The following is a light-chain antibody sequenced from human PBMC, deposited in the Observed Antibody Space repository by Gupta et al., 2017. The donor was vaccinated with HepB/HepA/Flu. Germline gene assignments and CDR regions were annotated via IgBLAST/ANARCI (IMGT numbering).Light chain of an antibody. CDR2: EVD. CDR1: NSDCGSYNL. Sequence: QSALTQPASVSGSPGQSVTISCTGTNSDCGSYNLVSWYQQHPGKAPKHIIYEVDKRPSGVAIRFSCAKSGSKASLIISGLQAEDEDAYYCCSYVVITIGVFGGGTKLTVL. CDR3: CSYVVITIGV. J-gene: IGLJ2*01. V-gene: IGLV2-23*02.